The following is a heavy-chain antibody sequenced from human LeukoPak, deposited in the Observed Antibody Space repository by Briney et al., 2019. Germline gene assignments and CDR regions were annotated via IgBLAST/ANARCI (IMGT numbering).Heavy chain of an antibody. Sequence: SETLSLTCTVSGGSISSYYWSWIRQPPGKGLEWIGYIYYSGSTNYNPSLKSRVTISVDTSKNQFSLKLSSVTAADTAVYYCARRYMGGAFDYWGQGTLVTVSS. CDR2: IYYSGST. V-gene: IGHV4-59*08. D-gene: IGHD2-2*02. CDR1: GGSISSYY. CDR3: ARRYMGGAFDY. J-gene: IGHJ4*02.